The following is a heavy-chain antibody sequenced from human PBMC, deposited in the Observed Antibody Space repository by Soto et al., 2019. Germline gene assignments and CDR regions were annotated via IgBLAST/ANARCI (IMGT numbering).Heavy chain of an antibody. CDR2: INHSGST. D-gene: IGHD3-16*01. Sequence: RKELEWSGEINHSGSTNYNPSLKSRVTISVDTSKNQFSLKLSSVTAADTAVYYCARGIIRELCTGSALWGHRTLVTGTS. CDR3: ARGIIRELCTGSAL. J-gene: IGHJ1*01. V-gene: IGHV4-34*01.